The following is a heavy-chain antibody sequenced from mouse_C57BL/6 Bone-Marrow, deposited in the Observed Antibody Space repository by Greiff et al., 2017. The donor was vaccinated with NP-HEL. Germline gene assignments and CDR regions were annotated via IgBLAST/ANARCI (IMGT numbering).Heavy chain of an antibody. CDR1: GFNIKDDY. Sequence: EVQLQQSGAELVRPGASVKLSCTASGFNIKDDYMHWVKQRPEQGLEWIGWIDPENGDTEYASKFQGKATITADTSSKTAYLQLSSLTSEDTAVYYCTTCGTTVVAPYYAMDYWGQGTSVTVSS. V-gene: IGHV14-4*01. J-gene: IGHJ4*01. CDR2: IDPENGDT. CDR3: TTCGTTVVAPYYAMDY. D-gene: IGHD1-1*01.